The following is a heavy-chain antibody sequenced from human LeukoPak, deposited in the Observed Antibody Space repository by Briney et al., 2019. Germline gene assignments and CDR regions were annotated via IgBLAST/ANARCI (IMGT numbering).Heavy chain of an antibody. CDR2: IYPGDSDT. CDR1: GYSFTSYC. J-gene: IGHJ4*02. Sequence: GESLKISRKGSGYSFTSYCIGWVRQMPGKGLEWMGIIYPGDSDTRYSPSFQGQVTISADKSISTAYLQWSSLKASDTAMYYCARRPMDDTLDYWGQGTLVTVSS. D-gene: IGHD1-1*01. CDR3: ARRPMDDTLDY. V-gene: IGHV5-51*01.